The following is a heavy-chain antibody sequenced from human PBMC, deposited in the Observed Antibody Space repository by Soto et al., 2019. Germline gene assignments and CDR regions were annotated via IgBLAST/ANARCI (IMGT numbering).Heavy chain of an antibody. V-gene: IGHV4-34*01. CDR1: GGSFSGYY. D-gene: IGHD2-2*01. CDR2: INHSGST. J-gene: IGHJ5*02. CDR3: ARGLTAYCSSTSCSYNWFDP. Sequence: SETLSLTCAVYGGSFSGYYWSWIRQPPGKGLEWIGEINHSGSTNYNPSLKSRVTISVDTSKNQFSLKLSSVTAADTAVYYCARGLTAYCSSTSCSYNWFDPWGQGTLVTVSS.